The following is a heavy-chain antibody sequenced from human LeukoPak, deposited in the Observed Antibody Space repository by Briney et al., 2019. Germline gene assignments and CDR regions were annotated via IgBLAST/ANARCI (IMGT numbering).Heavy chain of an antibody. Sequence: ASVKVSCKASGYTFTGYYMHWVRQAPGQGLEWMGRINPNSGGTNYAQKFQGRVTMTRDTSISTAYMELSRLRSDDTAVYYCATLWYSSGWYGAFDIWGQGTMVTVSS. CDR2: INPNSGGT. V-gene: IGHV1-2*06. CDR3: ATLWYSSGWYGAFDI. D-gene: IGHD6-19*01. J-gene: IGHJ3*02. CDR1: GYTFTGYY.